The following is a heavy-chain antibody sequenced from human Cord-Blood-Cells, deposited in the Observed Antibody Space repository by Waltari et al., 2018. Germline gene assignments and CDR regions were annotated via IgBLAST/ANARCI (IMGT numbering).Heavy chain of an antibody. CDR1: GYTFTGYY. D-gene: IGHD3-22*01. J-gene: IGHJ3*02. CDR2: INPNSGGT. Sequence: QVQLVQSGAEVKKPGASVKVSCKASGYTFTGYYMHWVRQAPGQGLEWMGWINPNSGGTNYAQKFQGWVTMTRDKSISTAYLELSRLRSDDTAVYYCARGRYYYDSSGYDAFDIWGQGTMVTVSS. V-gene: IGHV1-2*04. CDR3: ARGRYYYDSSGYDAFDI.